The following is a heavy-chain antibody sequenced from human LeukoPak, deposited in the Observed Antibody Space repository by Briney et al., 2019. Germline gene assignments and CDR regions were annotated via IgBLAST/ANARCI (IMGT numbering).Heavy chain of an antibody. Sequence: PGGSLRLSCAASGFTFSNYAMSWVRQAPGKGLEWVSGISWNSGTIGYADSVKGRFTISRDNAKNSLYLQMNSLRAEDTALYYCAKDRRAVVISPDYWGQGTLVTVSS. CDR3: AKDRRAVVISPDY. V-gene: IGHV3-9*01. CDR2: ISWNSGTI. J-gene: IGHJ4*02. CDR1: GFTFSNYA. D-gene: IGHD3-22*01.